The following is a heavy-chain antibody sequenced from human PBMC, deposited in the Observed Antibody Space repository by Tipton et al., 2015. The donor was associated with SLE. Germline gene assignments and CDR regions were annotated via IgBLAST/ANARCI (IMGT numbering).Heavy chain of an antibody. CDR2: IDYDGSQK. Sequence: SLRLSCAASGFTFSTFWMTWVRQTPGKGLEWVANIDYDGSQKFYVDSVKGRFTISRDNAMNSLYLQMSSLRAEDTAVYYCAREQEDAYDIWGQGTMVIVSS. J-gene: IGHJ3*02. CDR3: AREQEDAYDI. V-gene: IGHV3-7*01. CDR1: GFTFSTFW.